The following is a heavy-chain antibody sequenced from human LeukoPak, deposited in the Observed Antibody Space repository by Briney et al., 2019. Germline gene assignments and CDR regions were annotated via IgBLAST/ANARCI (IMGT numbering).Heavy chain of an antibody. Sequence: SETLSLTCTVSGGSISSGDYYWSWIRQPPGKGLEWIGYIYYSGSTYYNPSLKSRVTIPVDTSKNQFSLKLSSVTAADTAVYYCARGFDCSSTSCLWFDPWGQGTLVTVSS. CDR2: IYYSGST. CDR1: GGSISSGDYY. J-gene: IGHJ5*02. V-gene: IGHV4-30-4*01. D-gene: IGHD2-2*01. CDR3: ARGFDCSSTSCLWFDP.